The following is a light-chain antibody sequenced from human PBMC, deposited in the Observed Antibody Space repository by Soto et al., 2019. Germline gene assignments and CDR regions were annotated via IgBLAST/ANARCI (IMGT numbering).Light chain of an antibody. J-gene: IGLJ1*01. CDR3: SSYAGSNNYV. CDR2: EVS. V-gene: IGLV2-8*01. Sequence: QSALTQPPSASGSPGQSVTISCTGTGSDVGGYNYVSWNQQHPGKAPKLMIYEVSKRPSGVPDRFSGSKSGNTASLTVSGLQAEDEADYYCSSYAGSNNYVFGTGTKLTVL. CDR1: GSDVGGYNY.